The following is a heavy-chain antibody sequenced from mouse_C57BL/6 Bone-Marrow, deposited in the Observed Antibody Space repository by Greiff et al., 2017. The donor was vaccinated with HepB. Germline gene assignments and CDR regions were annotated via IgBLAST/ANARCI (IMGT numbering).Heavy chain of an antibody. Sequence: QVQLQQPGTELVKPGASVKLSCKASGYTFTSYWMHWVKQRPGQGLEWIGNINPSNGGTNYNEKFKSKATLAVDKSSSTAYMQLSSLTSEDSAVYYCAREDGNFYWYFDVWGTGTTVTVSS. D-gene: IGHD2-1*01. CDR2: INPSNGGT. CDR1: GYTFTSYW. CDR3: AREDGNFYWYFDV. V-gene: IGHV1-53*01. J-gene: IGHJ1*03.